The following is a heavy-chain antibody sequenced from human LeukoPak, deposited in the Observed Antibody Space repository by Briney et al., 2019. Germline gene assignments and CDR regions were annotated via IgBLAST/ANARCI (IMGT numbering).Heavy chain of an antibody. D-gene: IGHD2-2*01. Sequence: GESLRISCKGSGYSFTSYWISWVRQMPGKGLEWMGRIDPSDSYTNYSPSFQGHVTIPADKSISTAYLQWSSLKASDTAMYYCAVGSVVVVPAAMGGYYYYGMDVWGKGTTVTVSS. CDR1: GYSFTSYW. CDR3: AVGSVVVVPAAMGGYYYYGMDV. CDR2: IDPSDSYT. V-gene: IGHV5-10-1*01. J-gene: IGHJ6*04.